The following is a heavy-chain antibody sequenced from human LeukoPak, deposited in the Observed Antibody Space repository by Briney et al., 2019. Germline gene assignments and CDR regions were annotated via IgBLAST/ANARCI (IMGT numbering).Heavy chain of an antibody. V-gene: IGHV3-30*02. CDR2: IRYDGSNK. Sequence: PGGSLRLSCAASGFTFSSYGMHWVRQAPGKGLEWVAFIRYDGSNKYYADSVKGRFTISRDNSKNTLYLQMNSLRAEDTAVYYCAKDHNWNARYYFDYWGQGTLVTVSS. CDR1: GFTFSSYG. D-gene: IGHD1-20*01. J-gene: IGHJ4*02. CDR3: AKDHNWNARYYFDY.